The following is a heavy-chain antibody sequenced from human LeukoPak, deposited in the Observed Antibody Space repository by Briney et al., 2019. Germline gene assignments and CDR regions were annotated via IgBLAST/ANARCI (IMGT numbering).Heavy chain of an antibody. J-gene: IGHJ4*02. V-gene: IGHV4-4*09. CDR1: GGSISSYY. CDR2: IYTSGST. D-gene: IGHD3-22*01. Sequence: PSETLSLTCTVSGGSISSYYWSWIRQPPGKGLEWIGYIYTSGSTNYNPSLKSRVTISVDTSKNQFSLKLSSVTAADTAVYYCARVDYYDSSGYLFDYWGQGTLVTVSS. CDR3: ARVDYYDSSGYLFDY.